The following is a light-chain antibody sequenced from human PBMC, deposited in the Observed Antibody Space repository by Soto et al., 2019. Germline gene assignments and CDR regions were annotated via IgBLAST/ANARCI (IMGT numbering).Light chain of an antibody. Sequence: EIVMTQSPATLSVSPGERSTLSCSASQNIRSNLAWYQQKPGQAPRLLIHGASNRASGIPDRFSGSGSGTDFTLTISRLEPEDFAVYYCQQYGSSPRTFGQGTKVDI. CDR3: QQYGSSPRT. J-gene: IGKJ1*01. CDR1: QNIRSN. V-gene: IGKV3-20*01. CDR2: GAS.